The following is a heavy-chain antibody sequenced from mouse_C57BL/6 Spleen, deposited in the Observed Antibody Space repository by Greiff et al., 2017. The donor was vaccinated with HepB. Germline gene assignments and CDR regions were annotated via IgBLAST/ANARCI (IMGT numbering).Heavy chain of an antibody. D-gene: IGHD1-1*01. CDR3: ARSKATVRMDY. V-gene: IGHV1-42*01. Sequence: EVQLQQSGPELVKPGASVKISCKASGYSFTGYYMNWVKQSPEKSLEWIGEINPSTGGTTYNQKFKAKATLTVDKSSSTAYMQLKSLTSEDSAVYYCARSKATVRMDYWGQGTSVTVSA. CDR2: INPSTGGT. J-gene: IGHJ4*01. CDR1: GYSFTGYY.